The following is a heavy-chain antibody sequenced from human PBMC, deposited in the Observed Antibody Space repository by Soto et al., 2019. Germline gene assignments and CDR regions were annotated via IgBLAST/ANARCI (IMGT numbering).Heavy chain of an antibody. CDR3: ARLGAYYQSLSP. J-gene: IGHJ5*02. D-gene: IGHD2-21*01. Sequence: SETLSLTCTVSGGSISSSSYYWGWLRQPPGKGQEWIGSIFYSGSTYYNPSLKSRVTISVDTSKNQFSLKLSSVPAADTAVFFCARLGAYYQSLSPWGRGNLVTVSA. CDR1: GGSISSSSYY. V-gene: IGHV4-39*01. CDR2: IFYSGST.